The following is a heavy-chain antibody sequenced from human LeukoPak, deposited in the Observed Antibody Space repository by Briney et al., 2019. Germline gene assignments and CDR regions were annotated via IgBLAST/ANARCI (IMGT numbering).Heavy chain of an antibody. CDR1: GDSFTSYW. J-gene: IGHJ5*02. CDR2: FVSCGAST. Sequence: GESMKIPCKGFGDSFTSYWISWGRQLPGKGLEWMGRFVSCGASTNYNPSLQSRVTISADKSIRHAYLKWSSLKASDTAMYYCARRPYYYGSGNYYTVGVFGPWGQGTLVTVSS. D-gene: IGHD3-10*01. V-gene: IGHV5-10-1*01. CDR3: ARRPYYYGSGNYYTVGVFGP.